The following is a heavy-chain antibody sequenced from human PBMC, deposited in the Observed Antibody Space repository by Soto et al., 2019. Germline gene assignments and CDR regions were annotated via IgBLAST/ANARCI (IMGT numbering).Heavy chain of an antibody. CDR2: IYPGDSDT. D-gene: IGHD6-19*01. CDR1: GYSFTSYW. Sequence: GESLKISCKGSGYSFTSYWIGWVRQMPWKGLEWMGIIYPGDSDTRYSPSFQGQVTISDDKSISTAYLQWSSLKASDTAMYYCARMPYSSGWNNWFDPWGQGTLVTVSS. V-gene: IGHV5-51*01. J-gene: IGHJ5*02. CDR3: ARMPYSSGWNNWFDP.